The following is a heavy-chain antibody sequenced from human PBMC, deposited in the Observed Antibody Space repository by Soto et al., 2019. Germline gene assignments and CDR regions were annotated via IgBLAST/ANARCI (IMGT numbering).Heavy chain of an antibody. Sequence: GGSLRLSCAASGFTFSSYAMSWVRQAPGKGLEWVSAISGSGGSTYYAGSVKGRFTISRDNSKNTLYLQMNSLRAEDTAVYYCAKGGATVFEWYYYYMDVWGKGTTVTVSS. V-gene: IGHV3-23*01. CDR1: GFTFSSYA. CDR2: ISGSGGST. CDR3: AKGGATVFEWYYYYMDV. D-gene: IGHD4-4*01. J-gene: IGHJ6*03.